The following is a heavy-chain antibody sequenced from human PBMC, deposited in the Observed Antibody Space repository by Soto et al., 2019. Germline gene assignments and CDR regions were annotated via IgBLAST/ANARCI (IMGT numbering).Heavy chain of an antibody. V-gene: IGHV3-23*01. D-gene: IGHD2-2*01. CDR1: GFTFSSYA. CDR2: ISGSGGST. J-gene: IGHJ6*03. Sequence: GSLRLSCAASGFTFSSYAMSWVRQAPGKGLEWVSAISGSGGSTYYADSVKGRFTISRDNSKNTLYLQMNSLRAEDTAVYYCAKAVPAATHYYYYYMDVWGKGTTVTVS. CDR3: AKAVPAATHYYYYYMDV.